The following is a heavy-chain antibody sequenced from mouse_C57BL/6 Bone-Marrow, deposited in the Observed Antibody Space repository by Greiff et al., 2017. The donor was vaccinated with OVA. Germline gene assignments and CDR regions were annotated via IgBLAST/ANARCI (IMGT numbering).Heavy chain of an antibody. CDR3: DTTVKGYY. D-gene: IGHD1-1*01. V-gene: IGHV1-19*01. CDR1: GYTFTDYY. CDR2: INPYNGGT. J-gene: IGHJ2*01. Sequence: EVKLQESGPVLVKPGASVKMSCKASGYTFTDYYMNWVKQSHGKSLEWIGVINPYNGGTSYNQKFKGKATLTVDKSSSTAYMELNSLTFEDSAVYYCDTTVKGYYLGQGTTLTVSS.